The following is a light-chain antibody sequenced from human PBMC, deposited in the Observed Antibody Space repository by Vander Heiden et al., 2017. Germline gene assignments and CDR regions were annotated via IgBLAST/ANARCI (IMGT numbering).Light chain of an antibody. CDR2: GAS. CDR3: QQANSFPLT. V-gene: IGKV1-12*01. Sequence: DIQMTQSPSSVSASVGDRVTITCRASQRISSWLDWYQQKPGKAPELLIYGASSLQSGVPSRFSGSGSGTDFTLTISSLQPEDFATYYCQQANSFPLTFGGGTKVEIK. CDR1: QRISSW. J-gene: IGKJ4*01.